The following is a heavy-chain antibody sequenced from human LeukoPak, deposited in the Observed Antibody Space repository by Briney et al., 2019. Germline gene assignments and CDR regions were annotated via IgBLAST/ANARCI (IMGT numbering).Heavy chain of an antibody. Sequence: PGGSLRLSCAASGFTFSSYEMNWVRQAPGKGLEWVAFIRYDGSNKYYADSVKGRFTISRDNSKNTLYLQMNSLRAEDTAVYYCAKDLQWELLGFDYWGQGTLVTVSS. J-gene: IGHJ4*02. V-gene: IGHV3-30*02. CDR1: GFTFSSYE. CDR3: AKDLQWELLGFDY. CDR2: IRYDGSNK. D-gene: IGHD1-26*01.